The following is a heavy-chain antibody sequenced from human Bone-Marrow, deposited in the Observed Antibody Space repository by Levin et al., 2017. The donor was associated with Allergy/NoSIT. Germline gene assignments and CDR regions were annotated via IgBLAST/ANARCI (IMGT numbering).Heavy chain of an antibody. J-gene: IGHJ6*02. CDR1: GYSFTTSW. D-gene: IGHD2-2*01. CDR3: ARRNCSSASCFWDYAMDV. V-gene: IGHV5-51*01. Sequence: GGSLRLSCKASGYSFTTSWIAWVRQMPGKGLEWMGMIYPDDSDTRYNPSFQGQAAISADKSTSTTYLQWRSLKASDSAMYYCARRNCSSASCFWDYAMDVWGQGTTVTVSS. CDR2: IYPDDSDT.